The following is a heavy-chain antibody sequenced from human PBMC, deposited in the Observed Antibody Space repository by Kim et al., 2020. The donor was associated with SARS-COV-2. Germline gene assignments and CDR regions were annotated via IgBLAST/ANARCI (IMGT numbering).Heavy chain of an antibody. Sequence: GGSLRLSCEASGFTFSNYGMSWVRQAPGKGLEWVSGISGSAASTYYADSVKGRFTLSRDNSKNTLYLQMNSLRAEDTAVYYCAKDLRSGWGQGTLVTVSS. D-gene: IGHD6-25*01. CDR1: GFTFSNYG. J-gene: IGHJ4*02. V-gene: IGHV3-23*01. CDR3: AKDLRSG. CDR2: ISGSAAST.